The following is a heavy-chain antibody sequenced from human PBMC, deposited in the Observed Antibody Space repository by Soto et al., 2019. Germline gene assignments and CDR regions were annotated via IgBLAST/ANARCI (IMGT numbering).Heavy chain of an antibody. V-gene: IGHV4-59*01. CDR3: ARDRGDTMVRGVISAFDI. Sequence: SETLCLTCTVSGGSISSYYWSWIRQPPGKGLEWIGYIYYSGSTNYNPSLKSRVTISVDTSKNQFSLKLSSVTAADTAVYYCARDRGDTMVRGVISAFDIWGQGTMVTVSS. J-gene: IGHJ3*02. CDR1: GGSISSYY. D-gene: IGHD3-10*01. CDR2: IYYSGST.